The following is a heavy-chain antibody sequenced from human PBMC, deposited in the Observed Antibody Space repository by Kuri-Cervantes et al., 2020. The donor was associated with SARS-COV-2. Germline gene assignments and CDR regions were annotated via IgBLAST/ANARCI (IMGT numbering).Heavy chain of an antibody. V-gene: IGHV3-23*01. J-gene: IGHJ4*02. CDR1: GFTFSSYW. CDR2: ISGSGGST. Sequence: GSLKISCAASGFTFSSYWMSWVRQAPGKGLEWVSAISGSGGSTYYADSVKGRFTISRDNSKNTLYLQMNSLRAEDTAVYYCAKDVLEWFFDYWGQGTLVTVSS. CDR3: AKDVLEWFFDY. D-gene: IGHD3-3*01.